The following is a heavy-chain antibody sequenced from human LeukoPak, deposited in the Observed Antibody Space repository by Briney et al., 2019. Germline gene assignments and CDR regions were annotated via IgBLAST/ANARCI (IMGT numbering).Heavy chain of an antibody. CDR3: AREGRNREWFDP. J-gene: IGHJ5*02. Sequence: ASVKVSCKASGYTFTSYYMHWVRQAPGQGLEWMGIINPSGGSTSYAQKFQGRVTMTRDTSTSTVYMELSSLRSGDTAVYYCAREGRNREWFDPWGQGTLVTVSS. CDR1: GYTFTSYY. CDR2: INPSGGST. V-gene: IGHV1-46*01.